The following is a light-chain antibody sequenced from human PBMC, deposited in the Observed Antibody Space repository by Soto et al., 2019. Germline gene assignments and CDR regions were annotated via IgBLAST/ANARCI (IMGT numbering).Light chain of an antibody. CDR1: ESVHRN. J-gene: IGKJ3*01. CDR2: YAS. CDR3: QHYSNWPPT. V-gene: IGKV3-15*01. Sequence: EMVMTQSPATLSVSPGERVTLSCRASESVHRNLAWYQKKPGQGPSLLIYYASTRATGVPDRFTGSGSGTEFTLTISSLQSEYFGVYHCQHYSNWPPTFGPGTKVEIK.